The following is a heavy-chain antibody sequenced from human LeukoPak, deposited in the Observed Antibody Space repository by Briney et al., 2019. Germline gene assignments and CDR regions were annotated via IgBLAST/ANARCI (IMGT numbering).Heavy chain of an antibody. D-gene: IGHD3-10*01. J-gene: IGHJ4*02. V-gene: IGHV1-2*02. CDR2: ISPNSGGK. CDR1: GFSFSGYY. CDR3: AREPSGSGGYDY. Sequence: AAVKVSRTGSGFSFSGYYMHWVRQPPAQGLEWMAWISPNSGGKNYVQKFQGKVTVTRATSISTDYMEIRGLTCDDTALYYCAREPSGSGGYDYWGQGTLVTVSS.